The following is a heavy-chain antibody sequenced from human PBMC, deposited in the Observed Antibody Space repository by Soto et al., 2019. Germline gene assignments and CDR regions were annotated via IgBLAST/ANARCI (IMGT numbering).Heavy chain of an antibody. CDR1: GFTFTSSA. J-gene: IGHJ6*02. V-gene: IGHV1-58*01. CDR2: IVVGSGNT. CDR3: EALFHYYGMDV. D-gene: IGHD3-10*02. Sequence: SVKVSFKASGFTFTSSAVQWVRQARGQRLEWIGWIVVGSGNTNYAQKFQERVTITRDMSTSTAYMELSSLRSEDTAVYYCEALFHYYGMDVWGQGTTVTVSS.